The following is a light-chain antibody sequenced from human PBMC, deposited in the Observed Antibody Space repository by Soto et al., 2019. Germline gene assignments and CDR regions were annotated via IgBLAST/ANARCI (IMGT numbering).Light chain of an antibody. J-gene: IGKJ1*01. V-gene: IGKV4-1*01. Sequence: DIVMTQSPDSLAVSLGERATINCTSSQSVLYSSDNRNYLAWYQQKPRQPPKLLIYWASTRESGVPDRFSGSGSGTDFSLTISSLQAEDVAVYYCQQYYSVPRTFGQGTKVEVK. CDR3: QQYYSVPRT. CDR2: WAS. CDR1: QSVLYSSDNRNY.